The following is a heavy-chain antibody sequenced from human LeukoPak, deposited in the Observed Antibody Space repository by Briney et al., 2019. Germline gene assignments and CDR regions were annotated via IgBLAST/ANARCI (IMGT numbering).Heavy chain of an antibody. CDR3: ARGVRVITIPHYYYYYMDV. V-gene: IGHV4-38-2*02. D-gene: IGHD3-9*01. J-gene: IGHJ6*03. CDR1: GYSISSGNY. Sequence: PSETLSLTCTVSGYSISSGNYWGWIRQSPGKGLEWIGSIYYTGSTYYNPSLKSRVTISVDTSKNQFSLKLSSVTAADTAVYYCARGVRVITIPHYYYYYMDVWGKGTTVTISS. CDR2: IYYTGST.